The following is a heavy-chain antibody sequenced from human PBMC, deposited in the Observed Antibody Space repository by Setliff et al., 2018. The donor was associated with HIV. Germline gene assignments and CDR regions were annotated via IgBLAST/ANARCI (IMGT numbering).Heavy chain of an antibody. CDR1: GFTFRSYW. CDR2: INSDGSST. D-gene: IGHD6-13*01. V-gene: IGHV3-74*03. Sequence: GGSLRLSCAASGFTFRSYWMHWVRQAPGKGLVWVSHINSDGSSTTYADSVMGRFTISRDNAKNTLYLQMNSLRAEDTAVYYCARGKQQLGLYYYYYYMDVWGKGTTVTVSS. CDR3: ARGKQQLGLYYYYYYMDV. J-gene: IGHJ6*03.